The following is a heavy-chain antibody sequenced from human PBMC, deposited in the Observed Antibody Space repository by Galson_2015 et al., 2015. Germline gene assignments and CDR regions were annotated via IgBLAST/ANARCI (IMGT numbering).Heavy chain of an antibody. CDR3: ARSIAVAVYAFDI. D-gene: IGHD6-19*01. CDR2: IYSGGST. J-gene: IGHJ3*02. V-gene: IGHV3-53*01. Sequence: SLRLSCAASGFTVSSNYMSWVRQAPGKGLEWVSVIYSGGSTYYADSVKGRFTISRDNSKNTLYLQMNSLRAEDTAVYYCARSIAVAVYAFDIWGQGTMVTVSS. CDR1: GFTVSSNY.